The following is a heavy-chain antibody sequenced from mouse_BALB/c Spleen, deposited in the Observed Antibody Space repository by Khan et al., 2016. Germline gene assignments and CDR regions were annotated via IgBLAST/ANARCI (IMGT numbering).Heavy chain of an antibody. CDR3: TRLYYYGTSDY. CDR2: INPDSSTI. Sequence: EVQLVESGGGLVRPGGSLKLSCAASGFDFSRYWMSWVRQAPGKGLEWIGEINPDSSTINYTPSLKDKFIISRDNAKNTLYLQMSKVRSEDTALYYCTRLYYYGTSDYLGQGTTLTVSS. V-gene: IGHV4-1*02. CDR1: GFDFSRYW. D-gene: IGHD1-1*01. J-gene: IGHJ2*01.